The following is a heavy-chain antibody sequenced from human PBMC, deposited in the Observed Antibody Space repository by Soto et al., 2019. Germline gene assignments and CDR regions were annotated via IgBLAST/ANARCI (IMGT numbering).Heavy chain of an antibody. Sequence: GGSLRLSCAASGFTFSSYWMHWVRQAPGKGLVWVSRMNSDGSSITYADSVKGRFTISRDSAKNTMYLQVHSLRAEDTAGYYWQRKIETTALYYFDSGGQETLVTVSS. D-gene: IGHD1-1*01. CDR2: MNSDGSSI. CDR3: QRKIETTALYYFDS. CDR1: GFTFSSYW. V-gene: IGHV3-74*01. J-gene: IGHJ4*02.